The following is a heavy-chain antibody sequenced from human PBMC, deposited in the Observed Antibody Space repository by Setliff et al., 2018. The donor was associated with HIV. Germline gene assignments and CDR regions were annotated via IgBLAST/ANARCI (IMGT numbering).Heavy chain of an antibody. J-gene: IGHJ3*02. CDR2: IYYSGST. Sequence: SETLSLTCTVSGGSISSSSYYWGWIRQPPGKGLEWIGSIYYSGSTYYNPSLKSRVTISVDTSKNQFSLKLSSVTAADTAVYYCASSHTGYSSSSGAFDIWGQGTMVTVSS. CDR1: GGSISSSSYY. V-gene: IGHV4-39*07. CDR3: ASSHTGYSSSSGAFDI. D-gene: IGHD6-6*01.